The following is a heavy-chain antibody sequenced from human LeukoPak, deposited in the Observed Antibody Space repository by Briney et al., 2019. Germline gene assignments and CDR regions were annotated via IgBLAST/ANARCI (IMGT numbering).Heavy chain of an antibody. Sequence: ASVKVSCEASGYTFTSYYMHWVRQAPGQGLEWMGIINPSGGSTSYAQKFQGRVTMTRDTSTSTVYMELSSLRSEDTAVYYCARGDIVVVPAAIQSDYWGQGTLVTVPS. J-gene: IGHJ4*02. CDR1: GYTFTSYY. CDR3: ARGDIVVVPAAIQSDY. D-gene: IGHD2-2*02. CDR2: INPSGGST. V-gene: IGHV1-46*03.